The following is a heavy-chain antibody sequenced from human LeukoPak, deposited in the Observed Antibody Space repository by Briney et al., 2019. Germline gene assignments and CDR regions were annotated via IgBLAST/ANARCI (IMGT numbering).Heavy chain of an antibody. D-gene: IGHD1-26*01. CDR3: ARVKRSSGSYSQ. Sequence: GGSLRLSCAASGFTFSSYWMHWVRQAPGKGLVWVSRINSDGSSTSYADSVKGRFTTSRDNSKNTLYLQMNSLRAEDTAVYYCARVKRSSGSYSQWGQGTLVTVSS. V-gene: IGHV3-74*01. CDR1: GFTFSSYW. J-gene: IGHJ4*02. CDR2: INSDGSST.